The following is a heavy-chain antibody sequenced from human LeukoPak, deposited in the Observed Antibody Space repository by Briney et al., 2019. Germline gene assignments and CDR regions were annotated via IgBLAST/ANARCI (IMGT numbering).Heavy chain of an antibody. CDR1: GGSISGYY. V-gene: IGHV4-4*07. D-gene: IGHD3-16*01. CDR3: VESPSGRGGYNWFDP. J-gene: IGHJ5*02. Sequence: SETLSLTCTVSGGSISGYYWSWIRQPAGKGLEWIGRVYTSGSTTYNPSLRSRVSMSTDTSKNQFSLNLRSVTAADTAVYYCVESPSGRGGYNWFDPWGQGNLVTVSS. CDR2: VYTSGST.